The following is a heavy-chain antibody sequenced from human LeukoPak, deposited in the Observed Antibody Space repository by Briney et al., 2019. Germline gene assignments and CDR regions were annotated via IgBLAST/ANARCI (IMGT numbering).Heavy chain of an antibody. J-gene: IGHJ4*02. Sequence: SETLSLTCTVSDYSISSDDYWGWIRQPPGKGLEWIGSIFHSGSLYYNPSLKSRVTISVDTSKNQFSLKLSSVTAADTAVYYCARRRLLRYFDWALDYWGQGTLVTVSS. V-gene: IGHV4-38-2*02. CDR2: IFHSGSL. D-gene: IGHD3-9*01. CDR3: ARRRLLRYFDWALDY. CDR1: DYSISSDDY.